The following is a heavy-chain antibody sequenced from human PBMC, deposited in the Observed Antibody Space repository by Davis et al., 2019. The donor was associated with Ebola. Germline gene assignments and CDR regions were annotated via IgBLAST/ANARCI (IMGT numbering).Heavy chain of an antibody. Sequence: GGSLRLSCAASGFTFSSYGMHWVRQAPGKGLEWVAVISYDGSNKYYADSVKGRFIISRDNYQNTLYLQMNSLRVEDTAVYFCARDPSGGSGWSVGYYGMDVWGKGTTVTVSS. D-gene: IGHD6-19*01. CDR3: ARDPSGGSGWSVGYYGMDV. CDR2: ISYDGSNK. J-gene: IGHJ6*04. V-gene: IGHV3-30*03. CDR1: GFTFSSYG.